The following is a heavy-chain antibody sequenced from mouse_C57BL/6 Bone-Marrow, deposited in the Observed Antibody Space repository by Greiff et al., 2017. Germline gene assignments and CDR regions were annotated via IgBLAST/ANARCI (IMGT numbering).Heavy chain of an antibody. Sequence: DVMLVESGGGLVKPGGSLKLSCAASGFTFSSYAMSWVRQTPEKRLEWVATISDGGSYTYYPDNVKGRFTISRDDAKNNLYLQMSHLKSEDTAMYYCARPRRRVYYYAMDYWGQGTSVTVSS. CDR2: ISDGGSYT. CDR3: ARPRRRVYYYAMDY. V-gene: IGHV5-4*03. J-gene: IGHJ4*01. CDR1: GFTFSSYA. D-gene: IGHD3-3*01.